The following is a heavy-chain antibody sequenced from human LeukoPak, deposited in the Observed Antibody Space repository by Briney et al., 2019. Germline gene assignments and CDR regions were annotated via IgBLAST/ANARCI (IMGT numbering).Heavy chain of an antibody. J-gene: IGHJ4*02. CDR3: ASRKLGNDY. D-gene: IGHD7-27*01. CDR2: IYYTGT. CDR1: GGSVSDYY. Sequence: SETLSLTCTVSGGSVSDYYWSWIRQSPGKGLEWIGYIYYTGTSYNPSLKSRVTISADTSKNQFSLNLSPVTAADTAVYYCASRKLGNDYWGQGTLVTVSS. V-gene: IGHV4-59*02.